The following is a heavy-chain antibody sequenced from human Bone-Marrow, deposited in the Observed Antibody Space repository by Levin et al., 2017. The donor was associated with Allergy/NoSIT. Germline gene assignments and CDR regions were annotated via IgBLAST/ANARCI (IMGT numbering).Heavy chain of an antibody. V-gene: IGHV1-69*13. Sequence: ASVKVSCKASGGTFSDYAISWVRQTPGQGLEWMGGIIPAFGTGNYAQKFQGRVTITADESTKTAYMELSGLRSDDTAVYYCARGRVRGSSSRYQDYYFCGVDVWGQGTTVTVSS. CDR3: ARGRVRGSSSRYQDYYFCGVDV. CDR1: GGTFSDYA. CDR2: IIPAFGTG. D-gene: IGHD6-13*01. J-gene: IGHJ6*02.